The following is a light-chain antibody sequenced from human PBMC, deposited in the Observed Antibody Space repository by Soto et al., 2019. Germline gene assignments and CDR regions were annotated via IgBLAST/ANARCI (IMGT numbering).Light chain of an antibody. Sequence: EIVLTQSPATLSLSPGERATLSCRASQSVSSYLAWYQQKPGQAPRLLIYDASNRATGIPARFGGSGSGTDFTLTISSLEPEDFAVYYCQQRSNWPRATFGGGTKVEIK. CDR2: DAS. CDR3: QQRSNWPRAT. J-gene: IGKJ4*01. V-gene: IGKV3-11*01. CDR1: QSVSSY.